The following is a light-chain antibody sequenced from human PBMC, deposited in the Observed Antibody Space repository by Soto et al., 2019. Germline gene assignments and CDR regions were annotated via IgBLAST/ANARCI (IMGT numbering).Light chain of an antibody. CDR2: GAS. Sequence: EIVMTQSPATLSVSPGERATLSCRASQSVSSNLAWYQQKPGQAPRLLVYGASTRATGIPARFSGSGSGTEFAITLSSLQSEDSAVYYCQEYSAWWTFGQGTKVEIK. CDR3: QEYSAWWT. V-gene: IGKV3-15*01. CDR1: QSVSSN. J-gene: IGKJ1*01.